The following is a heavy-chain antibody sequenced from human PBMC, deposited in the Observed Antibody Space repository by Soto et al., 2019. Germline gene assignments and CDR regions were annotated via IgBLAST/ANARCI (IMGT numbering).Heavy chain of an antibody. D-gene: IGHD3-9*01. J-gene: IGHJ4*02. CDR3: APFDWLTHY. CDR1: GGSISSGGYS. CDR2: IYHSGST. Sequence: PSETLSLTCAVSGGSISSGGYSWSWIRQPPGKGLEWIGYIYHSGSTYYNPSLKSRVTISVDRSKNQFSLKLSSVTAADTAVYYCAPFDWLTHYWGQGTLVTVSS. V-gene: IGHV4-30-2*01.